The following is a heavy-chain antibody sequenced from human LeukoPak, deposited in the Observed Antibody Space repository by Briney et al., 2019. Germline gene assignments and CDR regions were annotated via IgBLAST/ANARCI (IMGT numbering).Heavy chain of an antibody. V-gene: IGHV3-30-3*01. CDR1: GFTFSTYF. Sequence: PGRSLRLSCAASGFTFSTYFMHWVRQAPGKGLEWVADIGYDGSDKFYVESVKGRFTISRDNSKNTLYLQMNSLRAEDTAVYFCARERQDTILHSGAFDIWGQGTMVTVSS. CDR3: ARERQDTILHSGAFDI. CDR2: IGYDGSDK. J-gene: IGHJ3*02. D-gene: IGHD2-21*01.